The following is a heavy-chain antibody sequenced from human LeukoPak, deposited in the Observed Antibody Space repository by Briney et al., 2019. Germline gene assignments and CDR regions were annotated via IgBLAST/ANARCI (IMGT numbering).Heavy chain of an antibody. CDR3: ATGRFLECLF. Sequence: ASVKVSCKVSGYTLTELSMHWVRQAPGKGLEWMGGFDPEDGETIYAQKFQGRVTTTEDTSTDTAYMELSSLRSEDTAVYYCATGRFLECLFWGQGTLVTVSS. CDR2: FDPEDGET. V-gene: IGHV1-24*01. CDR1: GYTLTELS. D-gene: IGHD3-3*01. J-gene: IGHJ4*02.